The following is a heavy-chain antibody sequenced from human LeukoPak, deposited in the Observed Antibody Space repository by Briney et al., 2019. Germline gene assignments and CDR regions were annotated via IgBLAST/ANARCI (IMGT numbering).Heavy chain of an antibody. CDR2: ISSSGSTI. CDR1: GFTFSSYW. V-gene: IGHV3-48*04. J-gene: IGHJ6*04. Sequence: EGSLRLSCAASGFTFSSYWMSWVRQAPGKGLEWVSYISSSGSTIYYADSVKGRFTISRDNAKNSLYLQMNSLRAEDTAVYYCAELGITMIGGVWGKGTTVTISS. D-gene: IGHD3-10*02. CDR3: AELGITMIGGV.